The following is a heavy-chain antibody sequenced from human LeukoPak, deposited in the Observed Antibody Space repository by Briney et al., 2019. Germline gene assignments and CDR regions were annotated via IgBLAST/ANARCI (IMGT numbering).Heavy chain of an antibody. Sequence: SETLSLTCAVSGGSISSGGSSWSWIRQPPGKGLEWIGYIYHSGSTYYNPSLKSRVTISVDRSKNQFSLKLSSVTAADTAVYYCARSPLDGGARAFDIWGQGTMVTVSS. CDR2: IYHSGST. V-gene: IGHV4-30-2*01. CDR1: GGSISSGGSS. D-gene: IGHD2-15*01. J-gene: IGHJ3*02. CDR3: ARSPLDGGARAFDI.